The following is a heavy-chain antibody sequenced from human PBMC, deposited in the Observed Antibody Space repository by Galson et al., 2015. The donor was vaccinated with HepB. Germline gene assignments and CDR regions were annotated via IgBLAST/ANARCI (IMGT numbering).Heavy chain of an antibody. CDR3: ATARVDTAMVIFGGMDV. CDR2: ISSSSSTI. CDR1: GFTFSSYS. D-gene: IGHD5-18*01. J-gene: IGHJ6*02. Sequence: SLRLSCAASGFTFSSYSMNWVRQAPGKGLEWVSYISSSSSTIYYADSVKGRFTISRDNAKNSLYLQMNSLRDEDTAVYYCATARVDTAMVIFGGMDVWGQGTTVTVSS. V-gene: IGHV3-48*02.